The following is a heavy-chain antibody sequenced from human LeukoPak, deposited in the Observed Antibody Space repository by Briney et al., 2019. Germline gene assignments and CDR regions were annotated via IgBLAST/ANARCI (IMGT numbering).Heavy chain of an antibody. V-gene: IGHV3-30-3*01. J-gene: IGHJ4*02. Sequence: GGSLRLSCAASGFTFSYYTMHWVRQAPGKGLEWVAVISYDGSNKYYADSVKGRFTPSRDNSKNTLYLQMNSMRAEDTAVYYCARVLNYYDSSGYYFSYWGQGTLVTVSS. CDR1: GFTFSYYT. CDR3: ARVLNYYDSSGYYFSY. CDR2: ISYDGSNK. D-gene: IGHD3-22*01.